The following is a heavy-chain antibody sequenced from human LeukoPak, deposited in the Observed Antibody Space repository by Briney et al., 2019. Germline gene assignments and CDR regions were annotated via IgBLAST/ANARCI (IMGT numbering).Heavy chain of an antibody. Sequence: GGSLRLSCAASGFTFSSYAMHWVRQAPGKGLEWVAVISYDGSNKYYADSVKGRFTISRDNSKNTLYLQMSSLRAEDTAVYYCAKDQGYWGQGTLVTVSS. J-gene: IGHJ4*02. CDR3: AKDQGY. CDR2: ISYDGSNK. V-gene: IGHV3-30-3*01. CDR1: GFTFSSYA.